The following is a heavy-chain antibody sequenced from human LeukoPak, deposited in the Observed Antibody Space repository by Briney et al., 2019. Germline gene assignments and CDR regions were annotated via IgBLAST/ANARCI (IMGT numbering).Heavy chain of an antibody. J-gene: IGHJ4*02. CDR2: ISYDGSNK. CDR3: ARDLRFGESTVFDY. D-gene: IGHD3-10*01. V-gene: IGHV3-30*03. Sequence: GGSLRLSCAASGFTFSSYGMHWVRQAPGKGLEWVAVISYDGSNKYYADSVKGRFTISRDNSKNTLYLQMNSLRAEDTAVYYCARDLRFGESTVFDYWGQGTLVTVSS. CDR1: GFTFSSYG.